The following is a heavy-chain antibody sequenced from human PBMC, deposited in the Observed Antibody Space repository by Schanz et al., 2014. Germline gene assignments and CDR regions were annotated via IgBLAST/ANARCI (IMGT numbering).Heavy chain of an antibody. CDR1: GFKFTDYA. J-gene: IGHJ4*02. CDR2: ISGSSENT. CDR3: AKGKSEVRRIILDY. D-gene: IGHD3-10*01. Sequence: EMQLLESGGGLAQPGGSLRLSCAASGFKFTDYAMTWVRQAPGKGLEWVATISGSSENTYYADSVKGRVTISRDNSRNTLFLQMRNLRADDTALYYCAKGKSEVRRIILDYWGQGTMVVVSS. V-gene: IGHV3-23*01.